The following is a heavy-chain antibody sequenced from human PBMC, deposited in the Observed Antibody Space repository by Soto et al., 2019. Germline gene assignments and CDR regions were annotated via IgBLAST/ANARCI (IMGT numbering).Heavy chain of an antibody. CDR3: AKDARYCSGGSCYPYYFDY. Sequence: EVQLVESGGGLVQPGRSLRLSCAASGFTFDDYAMHWVRQAPGKGLAWVSGISWNSGSIGYADSVKGRFTISRDNAKNSLYLQMNSLRAEDTALYYCAKDARYCSGGSCYPYYFDYWGQGTLVTVSS. V-gene: IGHV3-9*01. CDR1: GFTFDDYA. CDR2: ISWNSGSI. D-gene: IGHD2-15*01. J-gene: IGHJ4*02.